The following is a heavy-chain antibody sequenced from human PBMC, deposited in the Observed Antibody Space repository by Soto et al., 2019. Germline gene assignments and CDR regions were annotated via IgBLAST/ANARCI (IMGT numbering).Heavy chain of an antibody. CDR1: GFTFRNYP. CDR3: ARGLCTGGSCQWGGHFGH. D-gene: IGHD2-15*01. V-gene: IGHV3-30*04. Sequence: QVQLVESGGGVVQPGRSLRLSCGVSGFTFRNYPMHWVRQAPGKGLEWVAVITYDGINQDFADSVKGRFTVSRDNSKNILYLQMDSLRPEDTAVYFCARGLCTGGSCQWGGHFGHWGQGTLVTVSS. J-gene: IGHJ4*02. CDR2: ITYDGINQ.